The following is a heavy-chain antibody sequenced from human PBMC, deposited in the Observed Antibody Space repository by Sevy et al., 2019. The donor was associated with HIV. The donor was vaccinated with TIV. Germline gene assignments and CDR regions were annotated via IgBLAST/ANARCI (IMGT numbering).Heavy chain of an antibody. Sequence: GGSLRLSCAASGLTFSSYSVNWVRQAPGKGLEWVSHISGSSNYIYYADSVKGRFTISSDNAKNSLYLQMSSLRVEDTAVYYCARVGCTITSCAFQAAVDIWGPGTMVTVSS. D-gene: IGHD2-2*01. CDR1: GLTFSSYS. J-gene: IGHJ3*02. CDR2: ISGSSNYI. CDR3: ARVGCTITSCAFQAAVDI. V-gene: IGHV3-21*01.